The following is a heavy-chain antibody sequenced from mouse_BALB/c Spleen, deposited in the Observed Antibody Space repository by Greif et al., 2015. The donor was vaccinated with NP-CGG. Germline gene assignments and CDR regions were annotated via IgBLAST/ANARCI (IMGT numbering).Heavy chain of an antibody. CDR2: IYPGSGST. CDR1: GYTFTDYV. Sequence: VQLQQSGPELVKPGASVKMSCKTSGYTFTDYVISWVKQRTGQGLEWIGEIYPGSGSTYYNEKFKGKATLTADKSPNTAYMQLSSLTSEDSAVYFCALYYCYFDVWGAGTTVTVSS. J-gene: IGHJ1*01. V-gene: IGHV1-77*01. CDR3: ALYYCYFDV.